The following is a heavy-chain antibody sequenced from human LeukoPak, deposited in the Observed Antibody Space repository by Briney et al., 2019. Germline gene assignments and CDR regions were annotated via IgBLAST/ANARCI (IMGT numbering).Heavy chain of an antibody. V-gene: IGHV3-7*01. Sequence: PGGSLRLSCAASGFTFSSYWMSWVRQAPGKGLEWVANIKQDGSEKYYVDSVKGRFTISRDNAKNSLYLQMNSLRAEDTAVYYCARGPTATHYHYYYYMDVWGKGTTVTVSS. J-gene: IGHJ6*03. CDR1: GFTFSSYW. CDR2: IKQDGSEK. CDR3: ARGPTATHYHYYYYMDV. D-gene: IGHD4-11*01.